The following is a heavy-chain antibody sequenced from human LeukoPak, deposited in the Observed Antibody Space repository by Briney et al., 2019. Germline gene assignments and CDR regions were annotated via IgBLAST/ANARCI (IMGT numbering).Heavy chain of an antibody. J-gene: IGHJ3*01. CDR1: GGSISSGDYY. CDR2: IYYSGST. Sequence: PSETLSLTCTVSGGSISSGDYYWSWIRQPPGKGLEWIGYIYYSGSTYYNPSLKSRVTISVDTSKNKFSLKLSSVTAADTSVYYCATASGGPRHAFDLWGQGQMATVSP. V-gene: IGHV4-30-4*08. D-gene: IGHD1-26*01. CDR3: ATASGGPRHAFDL.